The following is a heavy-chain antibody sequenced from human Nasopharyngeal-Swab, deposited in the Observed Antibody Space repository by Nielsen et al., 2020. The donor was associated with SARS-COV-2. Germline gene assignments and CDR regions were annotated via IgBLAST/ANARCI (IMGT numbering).Heavy chain of an antibody. Sequence: GGSLRLSCAASGFFFSNYAMHWVRQGPGKGLEWVAVISYDGDKEYYPDSVKGRFTISRDDSTNTLYLQMNALRAEDTAVYYCAKAATSGVGAYYFDYWGQGTLVTVSS. CDR3: AKAATSGVGAYYFDY. J-gene: IGHJ4*02. CDR1: GFFFSNYA. D-gene: IGHD6-13*01. V-gene: IGHV3-30*18. CDR2: ISYDGDKE.